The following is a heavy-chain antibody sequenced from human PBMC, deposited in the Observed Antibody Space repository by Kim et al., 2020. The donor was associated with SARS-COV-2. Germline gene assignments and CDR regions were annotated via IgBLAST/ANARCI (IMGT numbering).Heavy chain of an antibody. CDR3: ARQACSSTSCYSFDP. CDR1: GGSISLYY. CDR2: IYYSGST. V-gene: IGHV4-59*08. Sequence: SETLSLTCTVSGGSISLYYWSWIRQPPGKGLGWIGYIYYSGSTDYNPSLKSRVTISVDTSKNQFSLKLTSVTAADTAVYYCARQACSSTSCYSFDPWGQG. D-gene: IGHD2-2*01. J-gene: IGHJ5*02.